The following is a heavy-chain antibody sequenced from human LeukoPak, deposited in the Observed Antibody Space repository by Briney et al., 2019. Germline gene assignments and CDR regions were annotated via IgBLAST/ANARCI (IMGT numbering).Heavy chain of an antibody. CDR3: ARGSGSVFGG. CDR1: GGSISSYY. CDR2: IYYSGST. V-gene: IGHV4-59*12. D-gene: IGHD3-16*01. Sequence: PSETLSLTCTVSGGSISSYYWSWIRQPPGKGLEWIGHIYYSGSTNYNPSLKSRVTISVDTTKNQLSLKVTSVTAADTAVYYCARGSGSVFGGWGQAVLVTVS. J-gene: IGHJ4*02.